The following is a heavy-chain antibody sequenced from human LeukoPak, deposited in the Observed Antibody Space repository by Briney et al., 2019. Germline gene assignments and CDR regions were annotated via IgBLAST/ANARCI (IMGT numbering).Heavy chain of an antibody. V-gene: IGHV3-7*01. CDR2: IKQDGSEK. CDR3: ARDLAAAVPNY. Sequence: GGSLRLSCAASGFTFSSYWMSWVRQAPGKGLEGGANIKQDGSEKYYVDSVKGRFTISRDNAKNSLYLQMNSLRAQDTAVYYCARDLAAAVPNYWGQGTLVTVSS. CDR1: GFTFSSYW. J-gene: IGHJ4*02. D-gene: IGHD6-13*01.